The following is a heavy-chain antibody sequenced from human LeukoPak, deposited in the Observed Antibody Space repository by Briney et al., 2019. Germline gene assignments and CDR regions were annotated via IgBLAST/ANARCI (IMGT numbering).Heavy chain of an antibody. V-gene: IGHV3-7*01. CDR3: ASSQWASVAHNY. CDR1: GFTFSRLW. J-gene: IGHJ4*02. D-gene: IGHD6-19*01. CDR2: IKQDGSEK. Sequence: GGSLRLSCAASGFTFSRLWMSWVRQAPGKGLEWVANIKQDGSEKYYVDSVKGRFTISRDNAKNSLYLQMNSLRDEDTAVYYCASSQWASVAHNYWGQGTLVTASS.